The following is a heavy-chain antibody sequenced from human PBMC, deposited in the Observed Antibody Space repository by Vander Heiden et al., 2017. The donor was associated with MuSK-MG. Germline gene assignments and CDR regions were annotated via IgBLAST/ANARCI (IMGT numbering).Heavy chain of an antibody. D-gene: IGHD1-1*01. Sequence: QVQLVQSGAEVKKPGASVKVSCKASGYTFTSYGISWVRQAPGQGLEWMVWISAYNGNTNYAQKLQGRVTMTTDTSTSTAYMELRSLRSDDTAVYYCARAPRGWRAGTTLFLDCWGQGTLVTVSS. J-gene: IGHJ4*02. V-gene: IGHV1-18*01. CDR3: ARAPRGWRAGTTLFLDC. CDR1: GYTFTSYG. CDR2: ISAYNGNT.